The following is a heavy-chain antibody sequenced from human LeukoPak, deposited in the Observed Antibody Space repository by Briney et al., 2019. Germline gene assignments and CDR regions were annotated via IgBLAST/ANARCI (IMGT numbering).Heavy chain of an antibody. J-gene: IGHJ4*02. D-gene: IGHD3-22*01. CDR2: IYYSGST. CDR1: GVSISSGDYY. CDR3: ARDSDSSGFYFDY. Sequence: SETLSLTCTVSGVSISSGDYYWRWIRQPPGKGLEWIGYIYYSGSTYYNPSLKSRVTISVDTSKNQFSLKLSSVTAADTAVYYCARDSDSSGFYFDYWGQGTLVTGSS. V-gene: IGHV4-30-4*01.